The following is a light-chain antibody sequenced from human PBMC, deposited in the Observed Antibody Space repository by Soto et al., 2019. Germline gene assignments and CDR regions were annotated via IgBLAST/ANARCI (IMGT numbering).Light chain of an antibody. V-gene: IGKV1-5*01. Sequence: DIQMTQSPSTLSASVGDRVTITCRASQSISTLLAWYQQKPGKAPKLLIYDASSLENGDPARFSGSGSGTECTLAISSLQSDDFATDYCQQYKSPPYTFGQGTRLEIK. J-gene: IGKJ2*01. CDR2: DAS. CDR3: QQYKSPPYT. CDR1: QSISTL.